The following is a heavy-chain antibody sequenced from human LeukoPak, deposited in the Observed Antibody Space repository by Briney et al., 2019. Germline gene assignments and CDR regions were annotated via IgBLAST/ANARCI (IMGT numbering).Heavy chain of an antibody. CDR2: IIPIVGTA. Sequence: SVTVSCKASGGTFSIYAISWGRQAPGQGLEWMGGIIPIVGTANYAQKFQGRVTITADKSTSTAYMELSSLRSEGTAVYYCARYLGYYYDSSGSQQPANWFVPWGQGTLVTVSS. CDR3: ARYLGYYYDSSGSQQPANWFVP. D-gene: IGHD3-22*01. V-gene: IGHV1-69*06. J-gene: IGHJ5*02. CDR1: GGTFSIYA.